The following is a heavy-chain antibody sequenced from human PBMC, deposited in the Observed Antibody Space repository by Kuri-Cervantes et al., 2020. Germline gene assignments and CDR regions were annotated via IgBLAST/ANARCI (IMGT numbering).Heavy chain of an antibody. CDR2: ISPYNANT. D-gene: IGHD3-9*01. J-gene: IGHJ4*02. Sequence: SVQVTRMSSRYSFRSNGISWVRQAPGQRLDYVGWISPYNANTYYGQNLQGRVTMTTDTSTSTAYMELRSLRSDDTAVYYCARVGGLLGRVFDWFSYFFDYWGQGTLVTVSS. CDR3: ARVGGLLGRVFDWFSYFFDY. V-gene: IGHV1-18*01. CDR1: RYSFRSNG.